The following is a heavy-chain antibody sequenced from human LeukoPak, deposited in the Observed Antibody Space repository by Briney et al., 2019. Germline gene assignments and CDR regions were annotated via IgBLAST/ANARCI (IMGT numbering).Heavy chain of an antibody. Sequence: PSETLFLTCAVYGGTFSGYYWSWIRQPPGKGLEWIGEINHSGRTTYNPSLESRVIISVDKSKNQFSLKLSPVTAADTAVYYCARVDTVATMAPFDPWGQGTLVTVSS. CDR2: INHSGRT. D-gene: IGHD5-12*01. CDR3: ARVDTVATMAPFDP. CDR1: GGTFSGYY. J-gene: IGHJ5*02. V-gene: IGHV4-34*01.